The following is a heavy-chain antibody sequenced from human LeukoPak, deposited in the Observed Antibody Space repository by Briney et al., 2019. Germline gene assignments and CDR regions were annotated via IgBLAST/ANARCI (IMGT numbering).Heavy chain of an antibody. Sequence: GGSLTLSCAASGFTFSGSAMHWVRQASGKGLEWVGRIRSKANSYATAYDAGGKGKFTSARDDSKNTAYLQMDSLKTEDTAVYYCTMTDDRSAYYSNWGQGTLVTVSS. J-gene: IGHJ4*02. CDR1: GFTFSGSA. CDR2: IRSKANSYAT. V-gene: IGHV3-73*01. CDR3: TMTDDRSAYYSN. D-gene: IGHD3-22*01.